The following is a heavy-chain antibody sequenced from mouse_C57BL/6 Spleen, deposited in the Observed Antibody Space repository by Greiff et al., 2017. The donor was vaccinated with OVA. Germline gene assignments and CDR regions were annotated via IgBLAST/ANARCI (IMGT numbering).Heavy chain of an antibody. D-gene: IGHD1-1*01. J-gene: IGHJ1*03. CDR2: INPNNGGT. Sequence: EVQLQQSGPELVKPGASVKISCKASGYTFTDYYMNWVKQSHGQSLEWIGDINPNNGGTSYNQKFKGKATLTVDKSSSTAYMELRSLTSEDSAVYYCARYFTTVVATDGNFDVWGTGTTVTVSS. V-gene: IGHV1-26*01. CDR1: GYTFTDYY. CDR3: ARYFTTVVATDGNFDV.